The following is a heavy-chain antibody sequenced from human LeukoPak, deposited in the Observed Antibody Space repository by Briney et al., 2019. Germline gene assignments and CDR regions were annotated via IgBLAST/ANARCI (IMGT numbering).Heavy chain of an antibody. J-gene: IGHJ5*02. CDR2: IYYSGST. D-gene: IGHD6-13*01. CDR3: ARLEIAAAGNRWFDP. V-gene: IGHV4-39*07. Sequence: SETLSLTCSVSGVSISSSSYYWGWIRQPPGKGLEWIGSIYYSGSTYYNPSLKSRVTISVDTSKNQFSLKLSSVTAADTAVYYCARLEIAAAGNRWFDPWGQGTLVTVSS. CDR1: GVSISSSSYY.